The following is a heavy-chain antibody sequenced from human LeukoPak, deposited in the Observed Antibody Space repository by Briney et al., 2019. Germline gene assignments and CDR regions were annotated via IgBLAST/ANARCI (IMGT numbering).Heavy chain of an antibody. D-gene: IGHD1-26*01. V-gene: IGHV6-1*01. CDR1: GDSVSSNSAA. J-gene: IGHJ4*02. CDR3: ARLSGSYLGGFFDY. CDR2: TYYRSKWYN. Sequence: SQTLSLTCAISGDSVSSNSAAWNWIRQSPSRGLEWLGRTYYRSKWYNDYAVSVKSRITINPDTSKNQFSLKLSSVTAADTAVYYCARLSGSYLGGFFDYWGQGTLVTVSS.